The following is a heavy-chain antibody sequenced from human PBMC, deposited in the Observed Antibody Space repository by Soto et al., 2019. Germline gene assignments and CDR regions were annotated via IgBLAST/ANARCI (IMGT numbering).Heavy chain of an antibody. V-gene: IGHV4-31*03. Sequence: QVQLQESGPGLVKPSQTLSLTCTVSGGSVSSGGYSWSWIRQHPGKGLEWVGYIYHSGSTYYNPTVKSRVTISVHTSTNQFSLELSSVTAADTAVYYCARVCGGDCHYGMDVWGQGTTVTVSS. CDR1: GGSVSSGGYS. J-gene: IGHJ6*02. D-gene: IGHD2-21*02. CDR2: IYHSGST. CDR3: ARVCGGDCHYGMDV.